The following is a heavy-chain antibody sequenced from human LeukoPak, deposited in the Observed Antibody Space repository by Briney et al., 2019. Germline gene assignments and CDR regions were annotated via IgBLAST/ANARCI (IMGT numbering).Heavy chain of an antibody. Sequence: SETLSLTCTASGGSIGSYYWSWIRQPPGKGLEWIGYIYTSGSTNYNPSLKSRVTVSVDTSKNQFSLKLSSVTAADTAVYYCARHGESESIWFGELGMYNWFDPWGQGTLVTVSS. CDR1: GGSIGSYY. CDR2: IYTSGST. CDR3: ARHGESESIWFGELGMYNWFDP. V-gene: IGHV4-4*09. D-gene: IGHD3-10*01. J-gene: IGHJ5*02.